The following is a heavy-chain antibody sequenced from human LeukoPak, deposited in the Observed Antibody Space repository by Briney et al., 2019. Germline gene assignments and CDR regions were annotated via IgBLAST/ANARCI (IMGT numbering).Heavy chain of an antibody. CDR1: SGSISSGDYY. J-gene: IGHJ6*02. CDR3: ARDLVRYSGYGYYYYGMDV. CDR2: IYYSGST. D-gene: IGHD5-12*01. V-gene: IGHV4-30-4*01. Sequence: SETLSLTCTVSSGSISSGDYYWSWIRQPPGKGLEWIGYIYYSGSTYYNPSLKSRVTISVDTSKNQFSLKLSSVTAADTAVYYCARDLVRYSGYGYYYYGMDVWGQGTTVTVSS.